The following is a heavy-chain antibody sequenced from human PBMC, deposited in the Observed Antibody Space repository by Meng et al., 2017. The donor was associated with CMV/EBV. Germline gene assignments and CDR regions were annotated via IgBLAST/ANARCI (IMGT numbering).Heavy chain of an antibody. D-gene: IGHD3-3*01. CDR2: IYPGDSET. V-gene: IGHV5-51*01. CDR1: GYTFTNYW. J-gene: IGHJ3*01. CDR3: ALKLLVPVGAFDV. Sequence: KVSCKASGYTFTNYWIGWARQMPGKGLEWMGIIYPGDSETRYSPSFQGQVTISADKSISTAYLQWSSLQASDTAIYYCALKLLVPVGAFDVWGQGTMVTVSS.